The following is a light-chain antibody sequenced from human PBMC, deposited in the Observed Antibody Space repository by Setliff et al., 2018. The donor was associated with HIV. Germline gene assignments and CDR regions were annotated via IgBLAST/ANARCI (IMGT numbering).Light chain of an antibody. CDR2: DVD. Sequence: QSALTQPASVSGSPGQSITISCTGTSGDVGRYNRVSWYQQHPGKPPKLIIYDVDKGPSGVPDRFSGSKSGNTASLTVSRLQAEDEAEYYCCSHAGTFYVFGTGTKVTVL. CDR3: CSHAGTFYV. J-gene: IGLJ1*01. CDR1: SGDVGRYNR. V-gene: IGLV2-23*02.